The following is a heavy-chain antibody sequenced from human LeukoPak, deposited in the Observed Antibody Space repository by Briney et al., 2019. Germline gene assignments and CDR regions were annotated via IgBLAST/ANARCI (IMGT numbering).Heavy chain of an antibody. Sequence: ASVKVSCKASGYTFTSYDINWVRQATGQGLEWMGWMNPNSGNTGYAQKFQGRVTMTRNTSISTAYMELSSLRSEDTAVYYCARRIAAAGAHFDYWGQGTLVTVSS. J-gene: IGHJ4*02. CDR1: GYTFTSYD. CDR3: ARRIAAAGAHFDY. V-gene: IGHV1-8*01. D-gene: IGHD6-13*01. CDR2: MNPNSGNT.